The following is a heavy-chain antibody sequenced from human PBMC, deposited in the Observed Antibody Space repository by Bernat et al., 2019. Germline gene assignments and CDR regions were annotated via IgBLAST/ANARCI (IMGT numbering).Heavy chain of an antibody. J-gene: IGHJ6*02. D-gene: IGHD3-16*01. CDR1: GFTFSSYG. CDR3: AKDWALYYYYYGMDV. V-gene: IGHV3-30*18. CDR2: ITYDGSNK. Sequence: QVQLVESGGSVVQPGRSLRLSCAASGFTFSSYGMHWVRQAPGKGLEWVAVITYDGSNKYYADSVKGRFTISRDNSKNTLYLQMNSLRAEDTAVYYCAKDWALYYYYYGMDVWGQGTTVTVSS.